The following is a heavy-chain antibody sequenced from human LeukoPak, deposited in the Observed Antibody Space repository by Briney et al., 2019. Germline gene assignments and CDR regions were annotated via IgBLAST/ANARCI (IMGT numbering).Heavy chain of an antibody. CDR2: ITWNSGTI. CDR1: GFTFDDYY. D-gene: IGHD5-12*01. J-gene: IGHJ4*02. CDR3: VRDRGYDWGTHPFDF. V-gene: IGHV3-9*01. Sequence: GGSLRLSCAASGFTFDDYYMHWVRQAPGKGLEWVSCITWNSGTIGYADSVKGRFTSSRDNDKNSLYLQMNSLRADDRALYYCVRDRGYDWGTHPFDFWGQGTLVTVSS.